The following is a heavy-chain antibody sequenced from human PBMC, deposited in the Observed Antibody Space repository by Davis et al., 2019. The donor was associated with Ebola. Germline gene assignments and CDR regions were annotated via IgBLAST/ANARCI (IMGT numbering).Heavy chain of an antibody. V-gene: IGHV4-4*02. J-gene: IGHJ4*02. CDR3: ARDVGARLANY. CDR2: IYHSGST. Sequence: MPGGSLRLSCAVSGGSISSNNWWSWVRQPPGKGLEWIGEIYHSGSTNYNPSLKIRVTISVDKSNNQLSLKLNSATAADTAVYYCARDVGARLANYWGQGTLVTVSS. CDR1: GGSISSNNW. D-gene: IGHD3-16*01.